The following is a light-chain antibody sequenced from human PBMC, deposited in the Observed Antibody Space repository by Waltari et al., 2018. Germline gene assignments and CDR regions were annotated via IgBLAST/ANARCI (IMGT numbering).Light chain of an antibody. CDR2: GVN. J-gene: IGLJ1*01. V-gene: IGLV2-14*01. Sequence: QSALTQPASVSGSPGQSITISCTGTGSDIGNYNYVSWFQQHPDKAPKLIIYGVNKRPSGISHRFSGSKSGNTASLTISGLRADDEARYFCSSYASGPTFGIFGTGTDVSVL. CDR1: GSDIGNYNY. CDR3: SSYASGPTFGI.